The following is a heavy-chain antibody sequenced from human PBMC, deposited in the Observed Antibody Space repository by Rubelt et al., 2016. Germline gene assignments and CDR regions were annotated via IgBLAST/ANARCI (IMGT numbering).Heavy chain of an antibody. CDR1: GYTFTSYY. CDR2: INPSGGST. J-gene: IGHJ5*02. Sequence: QVQLVQSGAEVKKPGASVKVSCKASGYTFTSYYMHWVRQAPGQGLEWMGIINPSGGSTSYAKKFQGRVTITRDTSTSTVYMELSSLRSEDTAVYYCARSPRYDFEDNWFDPWGQGTLVTVSS. CDR3: ARSPRYDFEDNWFDP. D-gene: IGHD3-3*01. V-gene: IGHV1-46*01.